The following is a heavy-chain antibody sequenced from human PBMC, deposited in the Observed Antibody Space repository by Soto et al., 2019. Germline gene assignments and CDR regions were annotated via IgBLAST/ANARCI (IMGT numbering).Heavy chain of an antibody. CDR1: GYTFTGYY. Sequence: ASVKVSCKASGYTFTGYYMHWVRQAPGQGLEWMGWINPNSGGTNCAQKFQGRVTMTRDTSISTAYMELSRLRSDDTAVYYCAGRQTGYCSSTSCYYYYYGMDVWGQGTTVTVSS. CDR2: INPNSGGT. D-gene: IGHD2-2*01. J-gene: IGHJ6*02. CDR3: AGRQTGYCSSTSCYYYYYGMDV. V-gene: IGHV1-2*02.